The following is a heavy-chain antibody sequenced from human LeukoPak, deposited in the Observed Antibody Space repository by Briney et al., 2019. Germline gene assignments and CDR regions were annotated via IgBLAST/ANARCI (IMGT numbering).Heavy chain of an antibody. CDR3: AKGPPFRFYYGSGSPTPYFDY. V-gene: IGHV3-21*01. D-gene: IGHD3-10*01. CDR1: GFTFSRYS. J-gene: IGHJ4*02. Sequence: TGGSLRLSCAASGFTFSRYSMNWVRQAPGKGLEWVSSISSSSTYIYYADSVKGRFTISRDNAKNSLYLQMNSLRAEDTAVYYCAKGPPFRFYYGSGSPTPYFDYWGQGTLVTVSS. CDR2: ISSSSTYI.